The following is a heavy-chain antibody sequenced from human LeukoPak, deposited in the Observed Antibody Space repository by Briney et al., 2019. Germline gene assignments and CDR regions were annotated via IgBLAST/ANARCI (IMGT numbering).Heavy chain of an antibody. D-gene: IGHD1-1*01. J-gene: IGHJ4*02. CDR1: GFTFSNYE. CDR3: ARDCPGTRTPQ. V-gene: IGHV3-48*03. Sequence: GGSLRLSCAASGFTFSNYEMHWVRQAPGKGLEWVSYISSSGSDIYYADSVKGRFTISRDNAKNSLYLQMNSLRAEDTAVYYCARDCPGTRTPQGGQGTLVTVSS. CDR2: ISSSGSDI.